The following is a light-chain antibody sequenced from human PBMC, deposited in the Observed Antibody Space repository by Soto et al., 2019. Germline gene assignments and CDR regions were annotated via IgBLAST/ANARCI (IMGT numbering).Light chain of an antibody. Sequence: DIQMTQSPSSLSASVGDRVTISCWASQSIGRYLNWYQQKPGKAPKLLIFNAASLQVGVPSRFSGSGSGTDFTLTISSLQPEDFATYYCQQSYIIPITFGGGTKVDIK. CDR1: QSIGRY. CDR2: NAA. J-gene: IGKJ4*01. CDR3: QQSYIIPIT. V-gene: IGKV1-39*01.